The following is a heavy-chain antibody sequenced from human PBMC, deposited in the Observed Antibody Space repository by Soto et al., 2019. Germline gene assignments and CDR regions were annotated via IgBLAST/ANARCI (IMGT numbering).Heavy chain of an antibody. D-gene: IGHD4-17*01. Sequence: GGSLRLSCAASGFTFSSYSMNWVRQAPGKGLEWVSSISSSSSYIYYADSVKGRFTISSENAKNSLYLQMNSLRAEDTAVYYCARNLVTVTRQWGQGTLVTVSS. J-gene: IGHJ4*02. CDR2: ISSSSSYI. CDR1: GFTFSSYS. CDR3: ARNLVTVTRQ. V-gene: IGHV3-21*01.